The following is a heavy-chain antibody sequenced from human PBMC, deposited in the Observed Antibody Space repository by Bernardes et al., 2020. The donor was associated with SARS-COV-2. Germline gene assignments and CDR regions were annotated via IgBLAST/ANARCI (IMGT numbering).Heavy chain of an antibody. Sequence: GGSLRLSCTSSGFIFGDHAMTWVRQAPGRGLEWVGFIRSKIWGGTTQYAASVKGRFDISRDDSKNIAYLQMNSLKTEDTALYYCTRAGLSRGSAYDLWGQGTMVTVSS. D-gene: IGHD3-16*01. CDR2: IRSKIWGGTT. V-gene: IGHV3-49*04. CDR1: GFIFGDHA. J-gene: IGHJ3*01. CDR3: TRAGLSRGSAYDL.